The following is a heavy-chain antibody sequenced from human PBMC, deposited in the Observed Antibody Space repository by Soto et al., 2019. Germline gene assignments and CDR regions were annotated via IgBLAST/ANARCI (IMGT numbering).Heavy chain of an antibody. V-gene: IGHV3-30*18. CDR3: TKRRNVLRFLEWSSGMEV. Sequence: XASLRLSCAASGFTFSNYGMHWVRQAPGKGLEWVAFISDDGSNKYYADSMKGRFTMSRDNSKRTLYLQMSSLRVEDTAVYYCTKRRNVLRFLEWSSGMEVWGQGTTVTVPS. D-gene: IGHD3-3*01. CDR2: ISDDGSNK. J-gene: IGHJ6*02. CDR1: GFTFSNYG.